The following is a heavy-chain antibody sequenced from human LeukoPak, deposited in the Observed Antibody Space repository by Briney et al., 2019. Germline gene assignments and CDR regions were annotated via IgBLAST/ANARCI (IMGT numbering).Heavy chain of an antibody. J-gene: IGHJ5*02. CDR1: GGAISSYY. V-gene: IGHV4-4*07. CDR2: IYTSGST. CDR3: ARGKSNCSGGSCTYNWFDP. D-gene: IGHD2-15*01. Sequence: SETLSLTCTVSGGAISSYYWSWIRQPAGKGLEWIGRIYTSGSTNYNPSLKSRVTMSVDTSKNQFSLRLSSVTAADTAVYYCARGKSNCSGGSCTYNWFDPWGQGTLVTVSS.